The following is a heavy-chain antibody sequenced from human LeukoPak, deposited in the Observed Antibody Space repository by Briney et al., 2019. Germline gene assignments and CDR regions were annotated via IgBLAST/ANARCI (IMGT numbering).Heavy chain of an antibody. CDR1: GGSISSGGYY. CDR3: ARADILTGYYDY. Sequence: PSETLSLTCTVSGGSISSGGYYWSWIRQHPGKGLEWIGYIYYSGSTYYNPSLKSRVTISVDTSKNQFSLKLSSVTAADTAVYHCARADILTGYYDYWGQGTLVTVSS. J-gene: IGHJ4*02. D-gene: IGHD3-9*01. CDR2: IYYSGST. V-gene: IGHV4-31*03.